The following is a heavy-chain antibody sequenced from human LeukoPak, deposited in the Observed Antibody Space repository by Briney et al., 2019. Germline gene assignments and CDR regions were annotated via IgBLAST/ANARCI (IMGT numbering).Heavy chain of an antibody. CDR3: ARDVAYYDFWSGYYSNYYYGMDV. Sequence: KPGGSLRLSCAASGFTFRDYYMSWIRQAPGKGLEWVSYISSSGSTIYYADSVKGRFTISRDNAKNSLYLQMNSLRAEDTAVYYCARDVAYYDFWSGYYSNYYYGMDVWGQGTTVTVSS. CDR2: ISSSGSTI. J-gene: IGHJ6*02. V-gene: IGHV3-11*01. D-gene: IGHD3-3*01. CDR1: GFTFRDYY.